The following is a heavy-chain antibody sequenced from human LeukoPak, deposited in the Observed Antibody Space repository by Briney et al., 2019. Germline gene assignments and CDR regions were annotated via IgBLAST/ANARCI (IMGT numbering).Heavy chain of an antibody. V-gene: IGHV4-34*01. Sequence: PSETLSLTCAVYGGSFSDYYWNWIRQPPGKGLEWIGEINHRGSTNYNPSLKSRVTISVDTSKNQFSLKLSSVTAADPAVYYCARGRSGSYLGYYFYMDVWAKGTTVTVSS. CDR2: INHRGST. CDR3: ARGRSGSYLGYYFYMDV. D-gene: IGHD1-26*01. J-gene: IGHJ6*03. CDR1: GGSFSDYY.